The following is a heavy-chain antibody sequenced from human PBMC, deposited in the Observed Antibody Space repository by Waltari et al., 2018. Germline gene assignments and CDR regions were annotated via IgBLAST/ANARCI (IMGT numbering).Heavy chain of an antibody. J-gene: IGHJ6*02. CDR3: ARDSDLDIVFSRGMDV. CDR2: ISYDGSNK. CDR1: GFTFSSYA. D-gene: IGHD2-2*03. V-gene: IGHV3-30*04. Sequence: QVQLVESGGGVVQPGRSLRLPCAASGFTFSSYAMHWVRQAPGKGLEWVAVISYDGSNKYYADSVKGRFTISRDNSKNTLYLQMNSLRAEDTAVYYCARDSDLDIVFSRGMDVWGQGTTVTVSS.